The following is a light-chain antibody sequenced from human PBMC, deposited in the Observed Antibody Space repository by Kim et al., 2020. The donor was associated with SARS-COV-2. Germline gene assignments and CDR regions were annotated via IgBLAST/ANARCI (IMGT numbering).Light chain of an antibody. CDR3: LLLHPGAWV. Sequence: QAVVTQEPSLTVSPGGTVTLTCASRTGAVTSGNYPNWVQQKPGQAPRALIYSTSSKHSWTPARFSGSLLGDKAALTLSGVQPEDEADYYCLLLHPGAWVFGGGTQLTVL. CDR1: TGAVTSGNY. CDR2: STS. V-gene: IGLV7-43*01. J-gene: IGLJ3*02.